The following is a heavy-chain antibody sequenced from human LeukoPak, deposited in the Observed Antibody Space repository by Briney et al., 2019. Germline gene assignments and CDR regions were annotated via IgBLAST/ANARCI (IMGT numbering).Heavy chain of an antibody. J-gene: IGHJ1*01. CDR2: ISSDGTHT. Sequence: GSLRLSCAASEFTFSHYAMHWARQAPGKGLEWVAVISSDGTHTDYADSVKGRFTISRDNSEHTLSLQMNGLRPDDTAIYYCARESGNLVVSDCFQYWGQGTLVTVSS. D-gene: IGHD3-22*01. CDR3: ARESGNLVVSDCFQY. V-gene: IGHV3-30*04. CDR1: EFTFSHYA.